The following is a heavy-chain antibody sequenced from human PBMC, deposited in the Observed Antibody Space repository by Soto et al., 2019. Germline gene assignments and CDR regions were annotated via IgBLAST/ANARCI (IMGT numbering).Heavy chain of an antibody. CDR3: ARAPDGYNSGQLDY. V-gene: IGHV4-59*01. D-gene: IGHD5-12*01. CDR1: GGSISSYY. CDR2: IYYSGST. Sequence: SETLSLTCTVSGGSISSYYWSWIRQPPGKGLEWIGYIYYSGSTNYNPSLKGRVTISVDTSKNQFSLKLSSVTAADTAVYYCARAPDGYNSGQLDYWGQGTLVTVSS. J-gene: IGHJ4*02.